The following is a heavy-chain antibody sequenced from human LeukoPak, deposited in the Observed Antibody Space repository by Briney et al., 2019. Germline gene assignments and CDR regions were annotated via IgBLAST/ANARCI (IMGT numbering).Heavy chain of an antibody. CDR2: IHYSGST. CDR3: ARWYSSGWAFDY. D-gene: IGHD6-19*01. J-gene: IGHJ4*02. CDR1: GFTSSSYE. V-gene: IGHV4-59*08. Sequence: GSLRLSRAASGFTSSSYEMNWIRQPPGKGLEWIGYIHYSGSTKYNPSLKSRVTISVDTSRNQFSLKLSSVTAADTAVYYCARWYSSGWAFDYWGQGTLVTVSS.